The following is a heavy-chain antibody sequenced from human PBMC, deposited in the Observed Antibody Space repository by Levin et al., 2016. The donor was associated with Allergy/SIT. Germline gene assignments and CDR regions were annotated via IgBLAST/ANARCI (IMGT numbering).Heavy chain of an antibody. D-gene: IGHD2-15*01. CDR3: ARSGIKVVVAAMDY. V-gene: IGHV1-46*03. CDR2: INPSGGST. Sequence: RQAPGQGLEWMGIINPSGGSTSYAQKFQGRVTMTRDTSTSTVYMELSSLRSEDTAVYYCARSGIKVVVAAMDYWGQGTLVTVSS. J-gene: IGHJ4*02.